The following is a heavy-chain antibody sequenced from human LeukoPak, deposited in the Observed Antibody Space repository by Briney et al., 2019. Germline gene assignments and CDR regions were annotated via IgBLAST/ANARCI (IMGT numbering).Heavy chain of an antibody. CDR2: IYTSGST. J-gene: IGHJ6*02. CDR1: GGSFSGYY. V-gene: IGHV4-4*07. D-gene: IGHD6-19*01. CDR3: ARDQWLEPYYYYGMDV. Sequence: SETLSLTCAVYGGSFSGYYWSWIRQPAGKGLEWIGRIYTSGSTNYNPSLKSRVTMSVDTSKNQFSLKLSSVTAADTAVYYCARDQWLEPYYYYGMDVWGQGTTVTVSS.